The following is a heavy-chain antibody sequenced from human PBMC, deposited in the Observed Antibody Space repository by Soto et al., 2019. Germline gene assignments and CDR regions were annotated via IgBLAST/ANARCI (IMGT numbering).Heavy chain of an antibody. J-gene: IGHJ4*02. D-gene: IGHD6-13*01. CDR1: GFIFSSYD. Sequence: GGSLRLSCAASGFIFSSYDMHWVRQAPGKGLEWVSTIGAAGDTYYPGSVKGRFTISRENAKNSLYLQMNSLGAGDTAVYYCARAAAGTGYFDCWGQGTLVTVS. CDR2: IGAAGDT. CDR3: ARAAAGTGYFDC. V-gene: IGHV3-13*01.